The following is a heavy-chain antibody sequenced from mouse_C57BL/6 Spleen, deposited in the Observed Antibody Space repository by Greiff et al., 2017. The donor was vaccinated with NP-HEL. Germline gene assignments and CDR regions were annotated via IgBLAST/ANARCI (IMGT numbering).Heavy chain of an antibody. CDR2: ISDGGSYT. CDR1: GFTFSSYA. CDR3: ARDGTGTRVAY. J-gene: IGHJ3*01. Sequence: EVMLVESGGGLVKPGGSLKLSCAASGFTFSSYAMSWVRQTPEKRLEWVATISDGGSYTYYPDNVKGRFTISRDNAKNNLYLQMSHLKSEDTAMYYCARDGTGTRVAYWGQGTLVTVSA. D-gene: IGHD4-1*01. V-gene: IGHV5-4*01.